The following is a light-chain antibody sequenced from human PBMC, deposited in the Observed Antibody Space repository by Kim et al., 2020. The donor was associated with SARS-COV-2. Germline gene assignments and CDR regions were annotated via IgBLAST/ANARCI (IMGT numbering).Light chain of an antibody. J-gene: IGKJ3*01. Sequence: LSPGERATLSCRASQSVSSSYLAWYQQKPGQAPRLLIYGASSRATGIPDRFSGSGSGTDFTLTISRLEPEDFAVYYCQQYGSSPSFGPGTKVDIK. CDR3: QQYGSSPS. V-gene: IGKV3-20*01. CDR2: GAS. CDR1: QSVSSSY.